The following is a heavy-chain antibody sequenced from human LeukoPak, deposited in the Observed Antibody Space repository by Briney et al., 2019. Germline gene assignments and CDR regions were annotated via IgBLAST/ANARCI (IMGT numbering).Heavy chain of an antibody. V-gene: IGHV3-30*03. CDR3: AGHNWNY. CDR1: RLTCSSYG. D-gene: IGHD1-20*01. CDR2: ISYDGSNK. Sequence: GVPLRLSCAASRLTCSSYGTLWARRAPGKGLEWVAVISYDGSNKYYADSVKGRFTISRDNSKNTLYLQMNSLRAEETAVYYCAGHNWNYWGQGTLVTVSS. J-gene: IGHJ4*02.